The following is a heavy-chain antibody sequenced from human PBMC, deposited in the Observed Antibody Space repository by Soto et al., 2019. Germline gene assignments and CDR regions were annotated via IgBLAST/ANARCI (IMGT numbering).Heavy chain of an antibody. J-gene: IGHJ3*02. V-gene: IGHV4-59*01. D-gene: IGHD1-26*01. CDR1: GGSISSYY. CDR3: ARVQWEWNPNDYIFFGTGSDAFDI. Sequence: SETLSLTCTVPGGSISSYYWSWIRQPPGKGLEWIGYIYYSGSTNYNPSLKSRVTISVDTSKNQFSLKLSSVTAADTAVYYCARVQWEWNPNDYIFFGTGSDAFDIWGQGTMVTVSS. CDR2: IYYSGST.